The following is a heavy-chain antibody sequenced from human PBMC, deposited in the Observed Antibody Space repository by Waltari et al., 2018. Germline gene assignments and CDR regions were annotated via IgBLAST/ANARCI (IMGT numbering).Heavy chain of an antibody. CDR2: IYYSGST. CDR1: GGSISSYY. V-gene: IGHV4-59*01. Sequence: QVQLQESGPGLVKPSETLSLTCPVSGGSISSYYWSWFRQPPGKGLEWIGYIYYSGSTNYNPSLKSRVTISVDTSKNQFSLKLSSVTAADTAVYYCAREGGRRYYFDYWGQGTLVTVSS. CDR3: AREGGRRYYFDY. J-gene: IGHJ4*02.